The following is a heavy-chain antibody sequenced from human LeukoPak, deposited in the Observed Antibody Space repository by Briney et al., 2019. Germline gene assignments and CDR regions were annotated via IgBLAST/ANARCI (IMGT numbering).Heavy chain of an antibody. J-gene: IGHJ5*02. CDR3: VRGATGSSSPSFDNWFDP. D-gene: IGHD2-15*01. Sequence: ASVNVSCKASGYTFTSYGISWVRQAPGQGLEWMGWISAYNGNTNYAQKLQGRVTMTTDTSTSTAYMELRSLRSGDTAVYYCVRGATGSSSPSFDNWFDPWGQGTLVTVSS. CDR1: GYTFTSYG. V-gene: IGHV1-18*01. CDR2: ISAYNGNT.